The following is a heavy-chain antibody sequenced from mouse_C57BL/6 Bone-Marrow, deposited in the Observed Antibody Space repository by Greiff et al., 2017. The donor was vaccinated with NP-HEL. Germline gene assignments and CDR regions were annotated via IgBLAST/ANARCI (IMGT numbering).Heavy chain of an antibody. J-gene: IGHJ3*01. CDR2: IYPGGGCT. D-gene: IGHD2-1*01. CDR3: ARKGPFYYGFAY. Sequence: QVQLQQPGAELVKPGASVKMSCKASGYTFTSYWITWVKQRPGQGLAWIGVIYPGGGCTNYNEKFKSKATLTVDTSSSTAYMQLSSLTSEDSAVYYCARKGPFYYGFAYWGQGTLVTASA. CDR1: GYTFTSYW. V-gene: IGHV1-55*01.